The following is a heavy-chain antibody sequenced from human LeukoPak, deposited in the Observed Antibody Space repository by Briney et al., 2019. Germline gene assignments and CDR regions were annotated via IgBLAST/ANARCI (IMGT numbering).Heavy chain of an antibody. CDR2: ISGSGGST. CDR3: AKVAVVPCFDY. V-gene: IGHV3-23*01. D-gene: IGHD6-19*01. CDR1: VVTLSSDA. J-gene: IGHJ4*02. Sequence: VGSLRLSCAASVVTLSSDAISSGRESARHRVGGGSAISGSGGSTYYADSVKGRFTISRDNSKNTLYLQMNSLTAEDTAVYYCAKVAVVPCFDYWGQGTLVTVSS.